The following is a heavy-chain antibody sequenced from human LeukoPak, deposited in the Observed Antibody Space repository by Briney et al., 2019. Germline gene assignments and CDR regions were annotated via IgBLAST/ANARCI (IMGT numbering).Heavy chain of an antibody. CDR2: ISTSGST. D-gene: IGHD7-27*01. J-gene: IGHJ4*02. CDR3: AMGGGLGIVDY. Sequence: TLSLTCTVTGGSISSGTYYWRWIRQPAGKGLEWIGRISTSGSTDYNPSLKSRVTISVDMSKNQFSLKLSSVTAADTAVYYCAMGGGLGIVDYWGQGTLVTVSS. CDR1: GGSISSGTYY. V-gene: IGHV4-61*02.